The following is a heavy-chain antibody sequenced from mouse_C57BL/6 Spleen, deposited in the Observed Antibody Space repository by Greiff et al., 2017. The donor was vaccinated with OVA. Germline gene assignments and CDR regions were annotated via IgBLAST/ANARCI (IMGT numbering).Heavy chain of an antibody. Sequence: QVQLQQSGAELAKPGASVKLSCKASGYTFTSYWLHWVKPRPGQGLEWIGYINPSSGYTKYTQKFKDKASLTADKSSSTAYMQLSSLTYEDSAVYYCAREGGSSYFDYWGQGTTLTVSS. J-gene: IGHJ2*01. D-gene: IGHD1-1*01. CDR1: GYTFTSYW. V-gene: IGHV1-7*01. CDR2: INPSSGYT. CDR3: AREGGSSYFDY.